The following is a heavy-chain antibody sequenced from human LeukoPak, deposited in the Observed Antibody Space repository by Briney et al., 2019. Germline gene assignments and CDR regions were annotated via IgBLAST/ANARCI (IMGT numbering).Heavy chain of an antibody. Sequence: ASVKVSCKASGYTSTSYYIRWVRQAPGQGLEWMGIVNPSGGSTSYAQKFQGRVTMTRDTSTSTVYMELSSLRSEDTAVYYCARTWVANYSYYWGQGTLVTVSS. CDR1: GYTSTSYY. D-gene: IGHD1-26*01. J-gene: IGHJ4*02. V-gene: IGHV1-46*01. CDR3: ARTWVANYSYY. CDR2: VNPSGGST.